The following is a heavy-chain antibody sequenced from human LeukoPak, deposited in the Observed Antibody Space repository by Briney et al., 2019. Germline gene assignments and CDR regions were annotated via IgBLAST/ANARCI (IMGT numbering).Heavy chain of an antibody. CDR2: ISYSGST. CDR3: ARVWGGEYYHYMDV. CDR1: GGSISSDH. V-gene: IGHV4-59*08. D-gene: IGHD3-10*01. J-gene: IGHJ6*03. Sequence: SETLSLTCSVSGGSISSDHWSWIRQPPGKGLEWIAFISYSGSTTYNPSLKSRVTISVDTSKNQFSLKLSSVTAADTAVYYCARVWGGEYYHYMDVWGKGTTVTISS.